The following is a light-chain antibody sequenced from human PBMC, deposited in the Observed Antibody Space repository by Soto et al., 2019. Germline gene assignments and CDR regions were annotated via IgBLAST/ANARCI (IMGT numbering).Light chain of an antibody. J-gene: IGLJ1*01. CDR1: SSDVGGYTS. CDR2: DVS. Sequence: QSALTQPRSVSGSPGQSVPISCTGTSSDVGGYTSVSWYQHHPGKAPKLIIYDVSKRPSGVPDRFSGSKSGNTASLTISGLQAEDEADYYCCSYAGSYTYVFGSGTKGTVL. CDR3: CSYAGSYTYV. V-gene: IGLV2-11*01.